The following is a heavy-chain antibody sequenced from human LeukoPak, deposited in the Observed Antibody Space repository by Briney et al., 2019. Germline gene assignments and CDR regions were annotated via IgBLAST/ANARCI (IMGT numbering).Heavy chain of an antibody. V-gene: IGHV1-69*04. CDR2: IMPILGIA. CDR1: GGTFSSYA. J-gene: IGHJ4*02. CDR3: ARVGSSSWAFDY. Sequence: SVKVSCKASGGTFSSYAISWVRQDPGQGLEWMGRIMPILGIANYAQKFQGRVTITADKSTSTAYMELSSLRSEDTAVYYCARVGSSSWAFDYWGQGTLVTVSS. D-gene: IGHD6-13*01.